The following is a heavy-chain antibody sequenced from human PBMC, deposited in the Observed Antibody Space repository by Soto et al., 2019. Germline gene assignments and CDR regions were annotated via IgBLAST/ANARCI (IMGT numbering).Heavy chain of an antibody. CDR1: GFTFSSYW. V-gene: IGHV3-7*01. CDR3: AREPFDVVVADTHSLDR. J-gene: IGHJ5*02. Sequence: GGSLRLSCAASGFTFSSYWMSWVRQAPGKGLEWVANIKQDGSEKYYVDSVKGRFTISRDNAKNSLYLQMNSLRAEDTAVYYCAREPFDVVVADTHSLDRWGQGTLVTVSS. D-gene: IGHD2-15*01. CDR2: IKQDGSEK.